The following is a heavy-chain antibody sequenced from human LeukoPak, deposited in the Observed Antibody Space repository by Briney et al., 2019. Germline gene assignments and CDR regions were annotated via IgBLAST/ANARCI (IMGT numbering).Heavy chain of an antibody. CDR3: AKKGSGWFFDY. CDR2: IWYDGSNK. D-gene: IGHD6-19*01. J-gene: IGHJ4*02. Sequence: GRSLRLSCAASGFTFSSYGLHWVRQAPGKGLEWVAVIWYDGSNKYYADSVKGRFTISRDNTKNTLYLQMNSLRAEDTAVYYCAKKGSGWFFDYWGQGTLVTVSP. V-gene: IGHV3-33*06. CDR1: GFTFSSYG.